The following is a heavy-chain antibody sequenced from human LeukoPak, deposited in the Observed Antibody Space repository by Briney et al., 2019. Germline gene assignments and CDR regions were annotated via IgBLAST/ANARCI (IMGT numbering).Heavy chain of an antibody. CDR3: AKDGLGITMVRGQGGYFDY. CDR2: ISGSGGST. CDR1: GFTFSNAW. D-gene: IGHD3-10*01. Sequence: GGSLRLSCAASGFTFSNAWMSWVRQAPGQGLEWVSSISGSGGSTYYADSVKGRFTISRDNSKNTLYLQMNSLRAEDTAVYYCAKDGLGITMVRGQGGYFDYWGQGTLVTVSS. J-gene: IGHJ4*02. V-gene: IGHV3-23*01.